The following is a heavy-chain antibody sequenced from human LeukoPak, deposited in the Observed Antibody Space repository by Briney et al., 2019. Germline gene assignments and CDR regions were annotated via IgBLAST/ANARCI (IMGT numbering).Heavy chain of an antibody. Sequence: PSETLSLTFAVYGGSFSGYYWSWIRQPPGKGLEWIGEINHSGSTNYNPSLKSRVTISVDTSKNQFSLKLSSVTAEDTAVYYCARDDSYYYGSGSYPFDYWGQGTLVTVSS. D-gene: IGHD3-10*01. J-gene: IGHJ4*02. CDR3: ARDDSYYYGSGSYPFDY. V-gene: IGHV4-34*01. CDR2: INHSGST. CDR1: GGSFSGYY.